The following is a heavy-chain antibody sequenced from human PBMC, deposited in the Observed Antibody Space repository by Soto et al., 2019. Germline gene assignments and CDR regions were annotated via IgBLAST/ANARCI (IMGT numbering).Heavy chain of an antibody. Sequence: QVQLVESGGGVVQPGGSLRLSCAASGFTFGRHGMHWVRQAPGKGLEWVAVIGSDGARDSYADSMKGRFSISRDNGQNTLYFQSNSLRVEDAAVYYCAVDDDYPDKGLEYWGQGTLVTVSS. J-gene: IGHJ4*02. CDR3: AVDDDYPDKGLEY. CDR1: GFTFGRHG. D-gene: IGHD4-17*01. CDR2: IGSDGARD. V-gene: IGHV3-33*01.